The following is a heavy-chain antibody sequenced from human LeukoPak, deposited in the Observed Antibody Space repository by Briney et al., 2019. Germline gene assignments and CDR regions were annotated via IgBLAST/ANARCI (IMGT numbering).Heavy chain of an antibody. V-gene: IGHV4-34*01. J-gene: IGHJ6*02. Sequence: PSETLSLTCAVYGGSFSGYYWSWIRQPPGKGLEWIGEINHSGSTNYNPSLKSRVTISVDTSKNQFSLKLSSVTAADTAVYYCARLDYSNYFYYYGMDVWGQGTTVTVSS. D-gene: IGHD4-4*01. CDR3: ARLDYSNYFYYYGMDV. CDR2: INHSGST. CDR1: GGSFSGYY.